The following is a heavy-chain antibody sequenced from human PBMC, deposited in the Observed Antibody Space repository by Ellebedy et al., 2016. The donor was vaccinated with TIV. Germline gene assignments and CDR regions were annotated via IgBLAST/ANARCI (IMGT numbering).Heavy chain of an antibody. CDR2: TYHSGIT. Sequence: SETLSLTXAVPGGSIGSTRWWNWVRRPPGKGLEWIGETYHSGITNYNPSLKSRVTISVDKSKNQFSLKLTSVTAADTAIYYCASKGTGWFDPWGQGTLVTVSS. V-gene: IGHV4-4*02. CDR1: GGSIGSTRW. D-gene: IGHD3-10*01. J-gene: IGHJ5*02. CDR3: ASKGTGWFDP.